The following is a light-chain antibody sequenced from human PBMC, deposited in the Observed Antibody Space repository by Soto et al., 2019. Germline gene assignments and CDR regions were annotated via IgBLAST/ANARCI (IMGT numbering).Light chain of an antibody. V-gene: IGKV1D-12*01. Sequence: DIQMTQSPSSVSASIGDTVTITCRASQDISTLLAWYQQKPGKAPKLLIYGASTLESGVPSRFRGRGSGADFTLTLSSLHPEEFATRFCQQADSFPLTFGGGTKVEIK. CDR3: QQADSFPLT. J-gene: IGKJ4*01. CDR1: QDISTL. CDR2: GAS.